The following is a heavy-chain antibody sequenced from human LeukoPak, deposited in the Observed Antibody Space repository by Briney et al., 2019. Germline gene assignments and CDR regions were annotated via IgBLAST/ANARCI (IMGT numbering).Heavy chain of an antibody. D-gene: IGHD3-3*01. Sequence: PSETLPLTCTVSGGSISSGGYYWSWIRQHPGKGLEWIGYIYYSGSTYYNPSLKSRVTISVDTSKNQFSLKLSSVTAADTAVYYCARDGSDFWSGYYIYWGQGTLVTVSS. CDR2: IYYSGST. CDR1: GGSISSGGYY. V-gene: IGHV4-31*03. J-gene: IGHJ4*02. CDR3: ARDGSDFWSGYYIY.